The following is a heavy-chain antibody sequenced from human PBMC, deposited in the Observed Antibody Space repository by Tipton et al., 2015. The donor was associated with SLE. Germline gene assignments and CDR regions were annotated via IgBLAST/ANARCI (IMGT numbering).Heavy chain of an antibody. CDR1: GGSFSEYY. CDR3: AREARSGWRAFDI. D-gene: IGHD6-25*01. J-gene: IGHJ3*02. Sequence: LSCAVYGGSFSEYYWSWIRQPPGKGLEWIGEINHSGTTNYNPSLKSRVTMSVDTSKNQFSLKVISVTAADTAVYYCAREARSGWRAFDIWGLGTMVTVSS. CDR2: INHSGTT. V-gene: IGHV4-34*01.